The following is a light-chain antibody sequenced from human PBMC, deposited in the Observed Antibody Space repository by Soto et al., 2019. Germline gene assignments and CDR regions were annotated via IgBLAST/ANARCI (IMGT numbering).Light chain of an antibody. Sequence: QSVLTQPPSASGTPGQRVTISCSGSSSNIGSHTVNWYQQLPGTAPRLLIYNTYYRPSGVPDRFSGSKSGTSASLAISGLQSEDEADDYCAAWDDSLNGVVFGGGTKVTVL. J-gene: IGLJ2*01. V-gene: IGLV1-44*01. CDR3: AAWDDSLNGVV. CDR2: NTY. CDR1: SSNIGSHT.